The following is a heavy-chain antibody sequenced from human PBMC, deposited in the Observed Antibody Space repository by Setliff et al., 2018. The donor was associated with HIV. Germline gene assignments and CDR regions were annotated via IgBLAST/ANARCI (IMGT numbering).Heavy chain of an antibody. CDR3: AREHSTTWPYFDF. CDR1: GGSLSGHY. J-gene: IGHJ4*02. D-gene: IGHD6-13*01. Sequence: SETLSLTCAVYGGSLSGHYWTWIRQPPGKGLEWIGEINHSGSTNYNPSLKSRVTISVDTSKNQFSLKLSSVTAADTAVYFCAREHSTTWPYFDFWGQGTLVTVSS. CDR2: INHSGST. V-gene: IGHV4-34*01.